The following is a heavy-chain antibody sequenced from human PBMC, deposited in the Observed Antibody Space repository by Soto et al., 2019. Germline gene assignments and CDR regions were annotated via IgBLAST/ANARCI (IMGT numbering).Heavy chain of an antibody. J-gene: IGHJ6*03. D-gene: IGHD3-10*01. CDR3: ARGFYFGVGIDYLVYYYYYCMDG. CDR1: GVSISSYY. CDR2: IYYSGST. Sequence: SETLSLTCTVSGVSISSYYWSWIRQPPGKGLEWIGYIYYSGSTNYNPSLKSRVTISVDTSKNQFSLKLSSVTAADTAVYYCARGFYFGVGIDYLVYYYYYCMDGGGKGTSVTVS. V-gene: IGHV4-59*01.